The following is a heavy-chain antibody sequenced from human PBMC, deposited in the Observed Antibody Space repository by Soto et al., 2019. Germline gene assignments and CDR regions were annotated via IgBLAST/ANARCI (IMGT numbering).Heavy chain of an antibody. Sequence: EVQLVESGGGLVQPGGSLRLSCAASGFTFTIYWMNWVRQAPGKGLEWVASIKQDGSEKYYVDSVKGRFTISRDNAKNSLSLQRNSLRAEDTAVYYCARERKGYYFDYWGPGTLVTVSS. CDR1: GFTFTIYW. CDR2: IKQDGSEK. CDR3: ARERKGYYFDY. J-gene: IGHJ4*02. V-gene: IGHV3-7*01.